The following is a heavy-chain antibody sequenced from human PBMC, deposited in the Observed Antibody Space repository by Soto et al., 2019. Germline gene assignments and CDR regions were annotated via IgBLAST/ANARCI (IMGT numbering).Heavy chain of an antibody. Sequence: QVQLVQSGAEVKKPGASVKVSCKASGYIFTSYDINWVRQATGQGLEWMGWMNPNSGNTGYAQKFQGRVTMTRNTSIRTAYMELSSLRSEATAVYYCERELERRGFDPGGQGNLVTVSS. D-gene: IGHD3-3*01. CDR1: GYIFTSYD. CDR2: MNPNSGNT. V-gene: IGHV1-8*01. CDR3: ERELERRGFDP. J-gene: IGHJ5*02.